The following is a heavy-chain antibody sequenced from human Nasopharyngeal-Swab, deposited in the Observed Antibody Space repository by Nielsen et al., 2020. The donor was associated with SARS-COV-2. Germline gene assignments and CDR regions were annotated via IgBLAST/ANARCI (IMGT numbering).Heavy chain of an antibody. CDR2: IKQDGSEK. Sequence: GESLKISCAASGFTFSSYWMSWVRQAPGKGLEWVANIKQDGSEKYYVDSVKGRFTISRDNAKNSLYLQMNSLRAEDTAAYYCARGRIAVAGTVWYFDLWGRGTLVTVSS. V-gene: IGHV3-7*01. CDR3: ARGRIAVAGTVWYFDL. D-gene: IGHD6-19*01. J-gene: IGHJ2*01. CDR1: GFTFSSYW.